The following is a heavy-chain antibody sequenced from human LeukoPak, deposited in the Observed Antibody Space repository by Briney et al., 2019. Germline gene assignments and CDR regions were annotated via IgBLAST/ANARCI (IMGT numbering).Heavy chain of an antibody. J-gene: IGHJ4*02. CDR2: IYNAATT. CDR3: ARDARGAGPDFDY. Sequence: MSSETLSLTCAVSGGSIGNYYWTWVRQPPGKGLEWLGFIYNAATTTYNPSLESRVTISSDTSRNQFSLRLSSVTAADTAVYYCARDARGAGPDFDYWGQGTLVTVSS. D-gene: IGHD6-19*01. CDR1: GGSIGNYY. V-gene: IGHV4-59*01.